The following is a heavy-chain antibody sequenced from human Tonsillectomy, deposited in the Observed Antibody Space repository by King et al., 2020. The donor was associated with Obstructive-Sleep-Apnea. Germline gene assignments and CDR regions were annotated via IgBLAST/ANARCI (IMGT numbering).Heavy chain of an antibody. CDR2: MYYSGNT. V-gene: IGHV4-59*08. J-gene: IGHJ4*02. Sequence: VQLQESGPGLVKPSETLSLTCTVSGGSISNYYWSWIRQPPGKGLEWIGYMYYSGNTNFNPSLKSRVIISADTSKIQVSLRRSSVTAADTAVYYCARHRGVEDYGGYGDYFAYWGQGTLVTVSS. CDR3: ARHRGVEDYGGYGDYFAY. D-gene: IGHD5-12*01. CDR1: GGSISNYY.